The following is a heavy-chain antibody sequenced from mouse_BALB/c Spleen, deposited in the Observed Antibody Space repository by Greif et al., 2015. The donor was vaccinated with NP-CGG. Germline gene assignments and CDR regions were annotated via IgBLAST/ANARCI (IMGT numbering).Heavy chain of an antibody. CDR3: ARVGNYYFDY. J-gene: IGHJ2*01. D-gene: IGHD2-1*01. CDR2: IYPGDGDT. V-gene: IGHV1-80*01. Sequence: QVQLQQSGAELVRPGSSVKISCKASGYAFSSYWMNWVKQRPGQGLEWIGQIYPGDGDTNYNGKFKGKATLTADKSSSTAYMQHSSPTSEDSAVYFCARVGNYYFDYWGQGTTLTVSS. CDR1: GYAFSSYW.